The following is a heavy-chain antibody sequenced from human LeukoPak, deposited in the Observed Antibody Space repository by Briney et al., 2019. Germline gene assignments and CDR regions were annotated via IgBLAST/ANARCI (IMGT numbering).Heavy chain of an antibody. J-gene: IGHJ4*02. D-gene: IGHD3-22*01. Sequence: ASVKVSCKASGGTFSSYAISWVRQAPGQGLEWMGIINPSGGSTSYAQKFQGRVTMTRDMSTSTVYMELSSLRSEDTAVYYCARGPSAVVVPDYWGQGTLVTVSS. CDR2: INPSGGST. CDR1: GGTFSSYA. V-gene: IGHV1-46*01. CDR3: ARGPSAVVVPDY.